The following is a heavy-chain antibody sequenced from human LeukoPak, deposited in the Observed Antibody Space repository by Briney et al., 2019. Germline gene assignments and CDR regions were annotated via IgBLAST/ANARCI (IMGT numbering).Heavy chain of an antibody. V-gene: IGHV1-69-2*01. Sequence: ASVKVSCKASGYTFIDFHMHWVQQAPGRGLEWVGRVDPKDGETMYAERFEGRATMTAVTSTDTAYMELSGLTSDDTAVYYCTTANRFTYWFDPWGQGTLVTVSS. CDR3: TTANRFTYWFDP. J-gene: IGHJ5*02. CDR1: GYTFIDFH. CDR2: VDPKDGET.